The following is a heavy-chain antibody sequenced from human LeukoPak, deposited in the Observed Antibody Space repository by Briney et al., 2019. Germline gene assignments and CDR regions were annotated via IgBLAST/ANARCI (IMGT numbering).Heavy chain of an antibody. CDR1: GFRFSSYA. CDR2: ISGSGVST. V-gene: IGHV3-23*01. J-gene: IGHJ4*02. Sequence: PGGSLRLSCAASGFRFSSYAMSWVRQAPGKGLEWVSAISGSGVSTYYADSVKGRFTVSRDNSKNTLYLQVSSLRAEDTAVYYCAKDERNWNYNLASQTYDWGQGTLVTVSS. CDR3: AKDERNWNYNLASQTYD. D-gene: IGHD1-7*01.